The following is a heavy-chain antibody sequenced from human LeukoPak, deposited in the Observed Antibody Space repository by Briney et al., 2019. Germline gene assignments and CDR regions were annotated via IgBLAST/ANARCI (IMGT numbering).Heavy chain of an antibody. V-gene: IGHV4-34*01. J-gene: IGHJ6*02. CDR2: INHSGST. D-gene: IGHD3-10*01. CDR3: ARLPYYYGSGYSYGMDV. Sequence: SETLSLTCAVYGGSFSGYYWSWIRQPPGKGLEWIGEINHSGSTNYNPSLKSRVTISVDTSKNQFSLKLSSVTAADTAVYHCARLPYYYGSGYSYGMDVWGQGTTVTVSS. CDR1: GGSFSGYY.